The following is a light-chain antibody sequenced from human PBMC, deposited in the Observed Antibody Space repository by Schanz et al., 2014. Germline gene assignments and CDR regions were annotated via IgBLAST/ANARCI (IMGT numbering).Light chain of an antibody. CDR2: DVY. CDR3: CSYAGAYTRV. CDR1: TSDVGGYKS. V-gene: IGLV2-8*01. J-gene: IGLJ3*02. Sequence: QSVLTQPPSASGSPGQAVAISCTGITSDVGGYKSVSWYQQHPGKAPKLLIYDVYKRVSGVPDRFSGSKSGSTASLTVSGLQAEDEAEYYCCSYAGAYTRVFGGGTKLTVL.